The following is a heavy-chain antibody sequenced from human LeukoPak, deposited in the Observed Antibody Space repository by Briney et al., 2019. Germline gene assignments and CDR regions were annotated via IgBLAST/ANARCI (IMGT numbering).Heavy chain of an antibody. CDR1: GFTFSSYS. V-gene: IGHV3-48*02. CDR2: ISSGSESST. J-gene: IGHJ4*02. D-gene: IGHD6-13*01. Sequence: KSGGSLRLSRAASGFTFSSYSMNWVRQVPGKGLEWVSYISSGSESSTYYADSVKGRFTISRDNAKNSLYLQMNSLRDEDTAVYYCAREYSSSYYFDYWGQGTLVTVSS. CDR3: AREYSSSYYFDY.